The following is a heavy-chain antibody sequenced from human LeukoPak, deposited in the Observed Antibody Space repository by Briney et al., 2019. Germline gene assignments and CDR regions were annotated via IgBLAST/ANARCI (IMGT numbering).Heavy chain of an antibody. CDR1: GCTFTSYG. J-gene: IGHJ4*02. CDR2: ISAYNGNT. D-gene: IGHD3-22*01. V-gene: IGHV1-18*01. Sequence: ASVKVSCKASGCTFTSYGISWVRQAPGQGLEWMGWISAYNGNTNYAQKLQGRVTMTTDTSTSTAYMELRSLRSDDTAVYYCAREYYDSSGYGSDYWGQGTLVTVSS. CDR3: AREYYDSSGYGSDY.